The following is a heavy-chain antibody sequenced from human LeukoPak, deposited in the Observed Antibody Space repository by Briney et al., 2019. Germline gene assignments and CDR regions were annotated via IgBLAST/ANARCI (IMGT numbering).Heavy chain of an antibody. V-gene: IGHV3-23*01. CDR2: ITGSGGGT. D-gene: IGHD2-2*01. Sequence: PGGSLRLSCAASGFTVSSNYMSWVRQAPGKGLEWVSRITGSGGGTYYADSVKGRFTISRDNSKNTLDLQMNSLRAEDTAVYYCAKMSGDCSSTICSSFDYWGQGTLVTVSS. CDR1: GFTVSSNY. CDR3: AKMSGDCSSTICSSFDY. J-gene: IGHJ4*02.